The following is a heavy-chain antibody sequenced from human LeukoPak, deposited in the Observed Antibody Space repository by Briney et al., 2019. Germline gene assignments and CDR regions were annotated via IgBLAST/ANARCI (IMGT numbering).Heavy chain of an antibody. CDR2: IYPGDSDT. D-gene: IGHD4-17*01. J-gene: IGHJ4*02. V-gene: IGHV5-51*01. CDR3: ARDRYGDYVFDY. CDR1: GYTFSSHW. Sequence: GESLKISCKGSGYTFSSHWIGWVRQLPGKGLEWMGIIYPGDSDTRYSPSFQGQVTISADKSINTAYLQWTTLQASDTAMYYCARDRYGDYVFDYWGQGTLVTVSS.